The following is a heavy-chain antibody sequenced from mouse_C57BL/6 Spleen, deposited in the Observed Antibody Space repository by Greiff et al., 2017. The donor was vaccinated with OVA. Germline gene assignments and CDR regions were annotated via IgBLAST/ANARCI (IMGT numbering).Heavy chain of an antibody. CDR2: INPYNGGT. J-gene: IGHJ2*01. V-gene: IGHV1-19*01. CDR3: ARGDYSNYFFFDY. CDR1: GYTFTDYY. D-gene: IGHD2-5*01. Sequence: EVQLQQSGPVLVKPGASVKMSCKASGYTFTDYYMNWVKQSHGKSLEWIGVINPYNGGTSYNQKFKGKATLTVDKSSSTAYMELNSLTSEDSAVYYCARGDYSNYFFFDYWGQGTTLTVSS.